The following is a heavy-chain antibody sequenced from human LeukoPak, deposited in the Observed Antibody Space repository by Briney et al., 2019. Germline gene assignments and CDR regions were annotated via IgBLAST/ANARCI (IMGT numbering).Heavy chain of an antibody. Sequence: GESLKISCKGSGYSFTSYWIGWVRQMPGKGLEWMGIIYPGDSDTRYSPSFQGQVTISADNSITTAYLQWSSLKASDTAMYYCARRLAAAATGNAFDIWGQGTMVTVSS. CDR3: ARRLAAAATGNAFDI. J-gene: IGHJ3*02. CDR1: GYSFTSYW. D-gene: IGHD6-13*01. V-gene: IGHV5-51*01. CDR2: IYPGDSDT.